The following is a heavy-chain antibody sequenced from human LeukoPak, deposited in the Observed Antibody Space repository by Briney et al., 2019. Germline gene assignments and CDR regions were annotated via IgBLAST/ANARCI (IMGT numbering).Heavy chain of an antibody. CDR2: ISAYNGNT. D-gene: IGHD3-22*01. V-gene: IGHV1-18*01. J-gene: IGHJ5*02. CDR3: AREDYYDSGSFDP. Sequence: ASVKVSCKASGYTFTSYGISWVRQAPGQGLEWMGWISAYNGNTNYAQKFQGRVTMTRNTSISTAYMELSSLRSEDTAVYYCAREDYYDSGSFDPWGQGTLVTVSS. CDR1: GYTFTSYG.